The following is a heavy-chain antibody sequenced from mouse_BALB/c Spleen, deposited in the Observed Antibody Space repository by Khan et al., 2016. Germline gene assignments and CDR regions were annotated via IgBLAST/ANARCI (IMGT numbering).Heavy chain of an antibody. CDR3: ARDDGYYYAMDY. Sequence: QVQLQQPGAELVRPGTSVKVSCKASGYAFTNYLIEWVKQRPGQGLEWIGVINPGSGGTNYNEKFKGKATLTADKSSSTAYMQLSSLTSDDSAVYFCARDDGYYYAMDYWGQGTSVTVSS. CDR1: GYAFTNYL. D-gene: IGHD2-3*01. CDR2: INPGSGGT. V-gene: IGHV1-54*01. J-gene: IGHJ4*01.